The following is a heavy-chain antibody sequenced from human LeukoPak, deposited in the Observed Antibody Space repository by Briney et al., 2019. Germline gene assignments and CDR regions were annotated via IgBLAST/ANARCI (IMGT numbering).Heavy chain of an antibody. V-gene: IGHV3-7*03. CDR3: ARDQRNWNGDWFDH. CDR1: GFTFSSYW. D-gene: IGHD1-1*01. J-gene: IGHJ5*02. CDR2: IKQDGSEK. Sequence: GGSLRLSCAASGFTFSSYWMSWVRQAPGKGLEWVANIKQDGSEKYYVDSVKGRFTISRDNAKNSLYLQMNSLRAEDTAVYYCARDQRNWNGDWFDHWGQGTLVTVSS.